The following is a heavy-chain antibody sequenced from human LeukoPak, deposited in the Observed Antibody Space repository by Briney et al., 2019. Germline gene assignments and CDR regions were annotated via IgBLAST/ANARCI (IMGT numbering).Heavy chain of an antibody. CDR2: ISGSGGST. D-gene: IGHD3-22*01. J-gene: IGHJ4*02. V-gene: IGHV3-23*01. Sequence: GGSLRFSGAASGFTFSSSAMSWVRQAQGKGLKWVSAISGSGGSTYYADSVKGRFTISRDNSKNTLYLQMNSLRAEDTAVYYCAKVESVYDSSGYYSTGSFDYWGQGTLVTVSS. CDR3: AKVESVYDSSGYYSTGSFDY. CDR1: GFTFSSSA.